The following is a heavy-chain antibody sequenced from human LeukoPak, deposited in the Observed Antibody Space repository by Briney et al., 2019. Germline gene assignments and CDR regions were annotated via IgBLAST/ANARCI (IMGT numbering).Heavy chain of an antibody. Sequence: TGGSLRLSCAASGFTFSNYGMNWVRQAPGKGLEWVSLISGDGGSTYYADSVKGRFTISRDNSKKSLYFEMNSLRTEDTALYYCAKAMGLYYYDSSGYYYDYWGQGTLVTVSS. J-gene: IGHJ4*02. CDR1: GFTFSNYG. CDR2: ISGDGGST. CDR3: AKAMGLYYYDSSGYYYDY. V-gene: IGHV3-43*02. D-gene: IGHD3-22*01.